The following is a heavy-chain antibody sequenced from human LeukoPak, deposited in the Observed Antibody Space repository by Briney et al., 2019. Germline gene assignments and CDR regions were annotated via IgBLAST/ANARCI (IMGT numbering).Heavy chain of an antibody. CDR1: GFTFSSYG. D-gene: IGHD2-2*01. J-gene: IGHJ4*02. V-gene: IGHV3-33*08. CDR2: IWYDGSNK. CDR3: ASGSTSSPQAIDY. Sequence: GGSLRLSCPASGFTFSSYGMHWVRQAPGKGLEWVAVIWYDGSNKYYADSVKGRFIISRDNSKNTLYLQMNSLRAEDTAVYYCASGSTSSPQAIDYWGQGTLVTVSS.